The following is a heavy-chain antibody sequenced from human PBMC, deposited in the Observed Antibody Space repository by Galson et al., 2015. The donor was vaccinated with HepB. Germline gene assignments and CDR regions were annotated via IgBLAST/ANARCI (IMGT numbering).Heavy chain of an antibody. J-gene: IGHJ4*02. V-gene: IGHV3-11*03. Sequence: SLRLSCAASGFTFSDYYMGWIRQAPGKGLEWVSQISGGAKKTDYADSVKGRFTISRDNAKNSLYLQMNSVRAEDAAVYYCARGQGVLRFFDWILHFDFWGQGTLVTVSS. CDR1: GFTFSDYY. CDR2: ISGGAKKT. D-gene: IGHD3-9*01. CDR3: ARGQGVLRFFDWILHFDF.